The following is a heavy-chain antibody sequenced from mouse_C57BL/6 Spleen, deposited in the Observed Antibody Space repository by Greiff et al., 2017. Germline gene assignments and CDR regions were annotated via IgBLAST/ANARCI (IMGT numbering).Heavy chain of an antibody. D-gene: IGHD1-1*01. CDR1: GYTFTSYW. Sequence: VQLQQPGAELVRPGSSVTLSCKASGYTFTSYWMHWVKQRPIQGLEWIGNIDPSDSETHYNQKFKDKATLTVDKASSTAYMQLSSLTSEDSAVYYCARRAYYGSSYGYFDVWGTGTTVTVSS. V-gene: IGHV1-52*01. CDR2: IDPSDSET. J-gene: IGHJ1*03. CDR3: ARRAYYGSSYGYFDV.